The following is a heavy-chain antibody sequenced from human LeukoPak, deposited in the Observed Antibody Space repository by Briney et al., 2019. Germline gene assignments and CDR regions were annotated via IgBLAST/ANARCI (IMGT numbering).Heavy chain of an antibody. CDR2: IKQDGSEK. J-gene: IGHJ5*02. V-gene: IGHV3-7*01. CDR1: GIIITSYW. CDR3: ASHSYGYNH. Sequence: QPGGSLRLSCAASGIIITSYWMSWVRQTPGKGLEWVANIKQDGSEKNYVDSVKGRFTIFRDNARNSLYLQMNSLRAEDTAVYYCASHSYGYNHWGRGTLVIVSS. D-gene: IGHD3-16*01.